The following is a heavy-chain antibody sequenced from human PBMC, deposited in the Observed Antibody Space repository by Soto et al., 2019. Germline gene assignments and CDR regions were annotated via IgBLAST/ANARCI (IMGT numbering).Heavy chain of an antibody. Sequence: GSLRLSCAASGFTFSAYAMNWVRQAPGKGLEWVSGLFCSGGSIQYADSVKGRFTISRDNSKNTLYLQMNSLRAEDTAVYYCAKDREQQLGPYYYYYGMEVWRQGTTVTVSS. CDR1: GFTFSAYA. V-gene: IGHV3-23*01. CDR2: LFCSGGSI. CDR3: AKDREQQLGPYYYYYGMEV. J-gene: IGHJ6*02. D-gene: IGHD6-13*01.